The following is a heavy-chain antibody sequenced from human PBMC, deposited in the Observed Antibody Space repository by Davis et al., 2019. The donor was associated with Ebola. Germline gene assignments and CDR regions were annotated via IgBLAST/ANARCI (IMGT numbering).Heavy chain of an antibody. CDR3: ARGPSTGNSFSY. J-gene: IGHJ4*02. V-gene: IGHV3-7*01. Sequence: GESLKISCAASGFTFSSYSMNWVRQAPGKGPEWVAIIKQDGSEKYYVDSVEGRFTISRDNAKNSLYLQMNSLRAEDTAVYYCARGPSTGNSFSYWGQGTLATVSS. D-gene: IGHD6-13*01. CDR1: GFTFSSYS. CDR2: IKQDGSEK.